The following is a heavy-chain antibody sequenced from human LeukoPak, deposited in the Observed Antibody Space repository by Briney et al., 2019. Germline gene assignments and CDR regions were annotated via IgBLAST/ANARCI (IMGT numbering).Heavy chain of an antibody. V-gene: IGHV4-34*01. CDR2: INHSGST. J-gene: IGHJ3*02. CDR3: ARARPYIMITFGGVKIGDAFDI. Sequence: SETLSLTCAVYGGSFSGYYWSWIRQPPGKGLEWIGEINHSGSTNYNPSLKSRVTISVDTSKNQFSLKLSSVTAADTAVYYCARARPYIMITFGGVKIGDAFDIWGQGTMVTVSS. D-gene: IGHD3-16*01. CDR1: GGSFSGYY.